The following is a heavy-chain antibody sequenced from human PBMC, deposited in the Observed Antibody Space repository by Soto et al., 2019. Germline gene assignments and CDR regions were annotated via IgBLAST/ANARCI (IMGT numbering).Heavy chain of an antibody. CDR2: IDYSGST. D-gene: IGHD3-10*01. CDR3: ARSKGSGSYEFDS. Sequence: ETLSLTCAVSGYSISISNWWGWIRQPPGEGLEWIGYIDYSGSTYYNPSLKSRVTMSVDTSKNQFSLKLRSVTAVDTAVYYCARSKGSGSYEFDSWGQGTLVTVSS. CDR1: GYSISISNW. V-gene: IGHV4-28*01. J-gene: IGHJ4*02.